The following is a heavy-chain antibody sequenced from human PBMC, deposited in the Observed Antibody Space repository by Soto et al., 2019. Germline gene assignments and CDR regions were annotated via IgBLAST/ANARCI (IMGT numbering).Heavy chain of an antibody. D-gene: IGHD6-13*01. Sequence: EVQLVESGGGLVQPGGSLRLSCAASGFAFSISEMNWVRQAPGKGMEWVSYSSSGGTTLYHADSVKGRFTISRDNAQTSLYLQMNSLRAEETAVYYCARMAASGTNFDSWGPGTRVTVS. J-gene: IGHJ4*02. CDR3: ARMAASGTNFDS. CDR1: GFAFSISE. CDR2: SSSGGTTL. V-gene: IGHV3-48*03.